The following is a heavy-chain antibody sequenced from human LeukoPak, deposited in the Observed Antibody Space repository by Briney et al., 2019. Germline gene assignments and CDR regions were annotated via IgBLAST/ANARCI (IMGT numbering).Heavy chain of an antibody. J-gene: IGHJ4*02. CDR1: GGSFSGYY. D-gene: IGHD1-26*01. Sequence: ASGTLSLTCAVYGGSFSGYYWSWIRQPPGKGLEWIGEINHSGSTNYNPSLKSRVTISVDTSKNQFSLKLSSVTAADTAVYYCGGNRVGAKRFDYWGQGTLVTVSS. CDR3: GGNRVGAKRFDY. CDR2: INHSGST. V-gene: IGHV4-34*01.